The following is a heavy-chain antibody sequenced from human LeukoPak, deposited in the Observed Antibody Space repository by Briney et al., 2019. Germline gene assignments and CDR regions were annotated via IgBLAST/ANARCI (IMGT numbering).Heavy chain of an antibody. CDR1: GGSISSGSYF. CDR2: ISHTGSS. D-gene: IGHD6-13*01. CDR3: ARVYTGSSWDYYYYMDV. J-gene: IGHJ6*03. V-gene: IGHV4-61*02. Sequence: PSQTLSLTCTVSGGSISSGSYFWSWIRQPAGKGLEWIGSISHTGSSYYNPSLKSRVTISVDTSKNQFSLRLSSVTAADTALYYCARVYTGSSWDYYYYMDVWGKGTTVTVSS.